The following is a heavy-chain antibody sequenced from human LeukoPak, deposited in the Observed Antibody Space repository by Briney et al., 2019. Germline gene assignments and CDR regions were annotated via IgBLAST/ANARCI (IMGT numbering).Heavy chain of an antibody. CDR1: GDSVSSNSAA. D-gene: IGHD6-19*01. CDR2: TYYRSKWYS. V-gene: IGHV6-1*01. CDR3: ARGPQWLNY. Sequence: SQTLSLTCAISGDSVSSNSAAWNWIRQSPSRGLEWLGRTYYRSKWYSAYAVSVKTRISINSDTSKNQFSLQLNSVTSEDTAVYYCARGPQWLNYWGQGTLVTVSS. J-gene: IGHJ4*02.